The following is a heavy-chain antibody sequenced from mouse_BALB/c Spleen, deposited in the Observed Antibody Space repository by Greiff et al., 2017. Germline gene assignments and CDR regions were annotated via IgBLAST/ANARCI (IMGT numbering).Heavy chain of an antibody. D-gene: IGHD1-1*01. Sequence: VQLQQSGAELVKPGASVKLSCTASGFTLNDTYMHWVKLRPEQGLEWIGRFDPANGNTKYDPKFQGKATITADTSSNTAYLQLSSLTSEDTAVYYCAKDYYGSGYAMDYWGQGTSVTVSS. V-gene: IGHV14-3*02. CDR2: FDPANGNT. CDR1: GFTLNDTY. CDR3: AKDYYGSGYAMDY. J-gene: IGHJ4*01.